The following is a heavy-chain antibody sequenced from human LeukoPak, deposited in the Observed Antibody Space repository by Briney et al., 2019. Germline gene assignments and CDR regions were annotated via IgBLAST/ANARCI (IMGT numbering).Heavy chain of an antibody. J-gene: IGHJ3*02. CDR3: ARGPWAAAGGSIDGLDI. D-gene: IGHD6-13*01. V-gene: IGHV3-23*01. CDR2: ISGSGGST. CDR1: GFTFSSYA. Sequence: PGGSLRLSCAASGFTFSSYAMSWVRQAPGKGLEWVSAISGSGGSTYYADSVKGRFTISRHNSENTLDLQMNSLRVEDTAVYYCARGPWAAAGGSIDGLDIWGQGTMVTVSS.